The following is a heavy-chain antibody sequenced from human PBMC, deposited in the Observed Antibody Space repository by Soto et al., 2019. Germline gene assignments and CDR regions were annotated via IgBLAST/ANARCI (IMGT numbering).Heavy chain of an antibody. J-gene: IGHJ4*02. CDR1: GGSVSSGSYY. D-gene: IGHD1-1*01. V-gene: IGHV4-61*01. CDR2: IYYSGST. Sequence: SETLSLTCTVSGGSVSSGSYYWSWIRQPPGKGLEWIGYIYYSGSTNYNPSLKSRVTISVDTSKNQFSLKLSSVTAADTAVYYCARDLRDVYNDYWGQGTLVTVSS. CDR3: ARDLRDVYNDY.